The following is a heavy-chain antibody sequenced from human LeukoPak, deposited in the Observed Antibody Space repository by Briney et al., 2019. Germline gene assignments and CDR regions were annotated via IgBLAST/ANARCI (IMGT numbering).Heavy chain of an antibody. Sequence: GRSLRLSCAASGFTFSSYAMHWVRQAPGKGLEWVAVISYDGSNKYYADSVKGRFTISRDNSKNTLYLQMNSLRAEDTAVYYCASDNRGYSCSWSTIYYYYYYMDVWGKGTTVTVSS. CDR1: GFTFSSYA. CDR2: ISYDGSNK. CDR3: ASDNRGYSCSWSTIYYYYYYMDV. J-gene: IGHJ6*03. D-gene: IGHD6-13*01. V-gene: IGHV3-30*01.